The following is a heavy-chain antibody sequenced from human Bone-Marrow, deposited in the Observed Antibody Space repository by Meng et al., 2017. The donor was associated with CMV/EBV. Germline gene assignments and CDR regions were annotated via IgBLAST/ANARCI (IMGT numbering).Heavy chain of an antibody. CDR2: ISWNSGSI. D-gene: IGHD3-22*01. V-gene: IGHV3-9*01. CDR3: AKDITYDSSGYYYYYGMDV. J-gene: IGHJ6*02. Sequence: SLKISCAASGFTFDDYAMHWVRQAPGKGLEWVSGISWNSGSIGYADSVKGRFTISRDNAKNSLYLQMNSLRAEDTALYYCAKDITYDSSGYYYYYGMDVWGQGTTVTVSS. CDR1: GFTFDDYA.